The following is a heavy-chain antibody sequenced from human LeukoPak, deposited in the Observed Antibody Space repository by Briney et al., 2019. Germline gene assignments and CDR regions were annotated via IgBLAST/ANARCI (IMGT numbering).Heavy chain of an antibody. Sequence: ASVKVSCKASGGTFSSYAISWVRQAPGQGLEWMGGIIPIFGTANYAQKFPGRVTITADESTSTAYMELSSLRSEDTAVYYCARERGHYFDYWGQGTLVTVSS. CDR3: ARERGHYFDY. V-gene: IGHV1-69*13. CDR2: IIPIFGTA. CDR1: GGTFSSYA. J-gene: IGHJ4*02.